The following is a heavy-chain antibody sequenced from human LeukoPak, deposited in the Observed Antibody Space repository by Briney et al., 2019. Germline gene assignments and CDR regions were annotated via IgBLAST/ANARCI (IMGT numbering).Heavy chain of an antibody. D-gene: IGHD3-10*01. V-gene: IGHV3-21*01. CDR1: GFTFSNYE. CDR2: IDTASTYI. J-gene: IGHJ4*02. CDR3: ATLGSSGMVHGNLDF. Sequence: PGGPLRLSCAASGFTFSNYEMNWVRQAPGKGLEWVSSIDTASTYIYYADSLKGRFTISRDNAKNSLYLQMNSLRAEDTAMYYCATLGSSGMVHGNLDFWGQGTLVTVSS.